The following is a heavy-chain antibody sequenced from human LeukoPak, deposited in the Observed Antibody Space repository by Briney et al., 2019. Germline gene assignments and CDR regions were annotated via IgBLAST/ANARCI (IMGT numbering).Heavy chain of an antibody. CDR2: IYYSGST. J-gene: IGHJ3*02. Sequence: SETLSLTCTVSGGSISSYYWSWIRQPPGKGLEWIGYIYYSGSTNYNPSLKSRVTISVDTSKNQFSLKLSSVTAADTAVYYCARDPPPLGSGSYYPAAFDIWGQGTMVTVSS. V-gene: IGHV4-59*01. CDR1: GGSISSYY. CDR3: ARDPPPLGSGSYYPAAFDI. D-gene: IGHD1-26*01.